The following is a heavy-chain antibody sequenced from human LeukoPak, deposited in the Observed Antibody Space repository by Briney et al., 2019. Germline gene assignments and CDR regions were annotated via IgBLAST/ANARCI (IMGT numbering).Heavy chain of an antibody. CDR1: GFTFSSYA. D-gene: IGHD3-9*01. CDR3: AKGAQVLRYFDWLLTAFDY. Sequence: PGGSLRLSCAASGFTFSSYAMSWVRQAPGKGLEWVSAISGSGGSTYYADSVKGRFTISRDNSKNTLYLQMNSLRAEDTAVYYCAKGAQVLRYFDWLLTAFDYWGQGTLDTVSS. CDR2: ISGSGGST. J-gene: IGHJ4*02. V-gene: IGHV3-23*01.